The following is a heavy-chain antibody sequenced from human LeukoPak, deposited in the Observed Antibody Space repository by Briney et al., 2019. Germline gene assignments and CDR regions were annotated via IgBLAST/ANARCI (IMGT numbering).Heavy chain of an antibody. CDR3: ARDRDSSWFDAFDI. Sequence: GGSLRLSCAASGFTLSNYWMHWVRQLPVPGKGLVWVSRISSDGQSTRYANSVKGRFAISRDNAKNSLYLQMNSLRAEDTAVYYCARDRDSSWFDAFDIWGQGTMVTVSS. V-gene: IGHV3-74*01. J-gene: IGHJ3*02. CDR1: GFTLSNYW. D-gene: IGHD6-13*01. CDR2: ISSDGQST.